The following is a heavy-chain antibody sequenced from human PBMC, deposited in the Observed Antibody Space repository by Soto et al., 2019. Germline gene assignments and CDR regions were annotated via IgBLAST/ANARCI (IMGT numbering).Heavy chain of an antibody. CDR1: GYSISSGYY. CDR2: IYHSGST. Sequence: PSETLSLTCAVSGYSISSGYYWGWIRQPPGKGLEWIGSIYHSGSTYYNPSLKSRVTISVDTSKNQFSLKLSSVTAADTAVYYCARVVAARYYFDYWGQGTLVTVSS. J-gene: IGHJ4*02. V-gene: IGHV4-38-2*01. CDR3: ARVVAARYYFDY. D-gene: IGHD2-2*01.